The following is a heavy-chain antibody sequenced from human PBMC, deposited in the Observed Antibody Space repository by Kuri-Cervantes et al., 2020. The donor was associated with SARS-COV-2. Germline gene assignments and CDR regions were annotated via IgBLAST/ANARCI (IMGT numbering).Heavy chain of an antibody. CDR1: GLTFSPYG. CDR2: ISYDGSNK. Sequence: GESLKISCAASGLTFSPYGMQWVRQAPGKGLEWVAVISYDGSNKYYADSVKGRFTISRDNSKNTLYLQMNSLRAEDTAVYYCAKGLGYYYGMDVWGQGTTVTVSS. D-gene: IGHD6-6*01. CDR3: AKGLGYYYGMDV. V-gene: IGHV3-30*18. J-gene: IGHJ6*02.